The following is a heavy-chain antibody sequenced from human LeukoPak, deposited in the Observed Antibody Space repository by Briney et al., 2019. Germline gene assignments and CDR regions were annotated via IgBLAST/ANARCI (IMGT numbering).Heavy chain of an antibody. V-gene: IGHV1-18*01. CDR2: ISAYNGNT. D-gene: IGHD2-2*01. CDR3: ARQEYCSSTSCYLGYFDY. J-gene: IGHJ4*02. Sequence: ASVKVSCKASGYIFTSYGISWVRQAPGQGLEWMGWISAYNGNTNYAQKLQGRVTMTTDTSTSTAYMELRSLRSDDTAVYYCARQEYCSSTSCYLGYFDYWGQGTLVTVSS. CDR1: GYIFTSYG.